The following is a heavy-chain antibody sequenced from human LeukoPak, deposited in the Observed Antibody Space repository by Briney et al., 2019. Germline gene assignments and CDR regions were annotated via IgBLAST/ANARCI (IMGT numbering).Heavy chain of an antibody. CDR1: GYSIRSGYH. CDR3: ARHRGYSSSWYTEFDP. V-gene: IGHV4-38-2*01. CDR2: IYQSGST. J-gene: IGHJ5*02. D-gene: IGHD6-13*01. Sequence: SETLSLTCSVSGYSIRSGYHWAWIRPSPGKGLEWLGSIYQSGSTYDNPSLKSRVTISVDTSKNQFSLKLSSVTAADTAVYYCARHRGYSSSWYTEFDPWGQGTLVTVSS.